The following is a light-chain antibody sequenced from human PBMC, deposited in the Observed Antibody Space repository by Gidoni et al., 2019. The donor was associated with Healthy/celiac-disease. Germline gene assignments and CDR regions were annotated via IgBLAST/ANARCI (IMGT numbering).Light chain of an antibody. CDR1: QSVSRH. J-gene: IGKJ2*01. Sequence: EIVLTQSPATLSVSPGERATLSCRASQSVSRHLAWYQQTPGQAPRLLIYGASTTATGIPASCSGSGSGTEFTLTISSLQSEDFAVYYCQQYNNWPPYTFGQGTKLEIK. V-gene: IGKV3-15*01. CDR2: GAS. CDR3: QQYNNWPPYT.